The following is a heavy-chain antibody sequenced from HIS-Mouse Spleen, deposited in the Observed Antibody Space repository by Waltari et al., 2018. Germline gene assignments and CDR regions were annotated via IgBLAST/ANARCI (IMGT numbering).Heavy chain of an antibody. V-gene: IGHV3-21*01. CDR2: ISSSSSYR. CDR1: GFTFSSYS. Sequence: EVQLVESGGGLVKPGGSLRLSCAASGFTFSSYSMNWVRQAPGKGREGVSSISSSSSYRYYADSVKGRFTISRDNAKNSLYLQMNSLRAEDTAVYYCARNWNFDYWGQGTLVTVSS. CDR3: ARNWNFDY. J-gene: IGHJ4*02. D-gene: IGHD1-1*01.